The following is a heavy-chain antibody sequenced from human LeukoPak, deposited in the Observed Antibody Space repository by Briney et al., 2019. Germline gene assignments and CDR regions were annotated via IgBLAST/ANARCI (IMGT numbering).Heavy chain of an antibody. Sequence: GGSLRLSCAASGFTFSSYWMSWVRQAPGKGLEWVANIKTDGSEKYYVDSVKGRFTISRDNAKNLQMNSLRAEDTAVYYCARDYTGYFPWGQGTLVIVSS. CDR1: GFTFSSYW. CDR2: IKTDGSEK. CDR3: ARDYTGYFP. V-gene: IGHV3-7*03. J-gene: IGHJ5*02. D-gene: IGHD3-9*01.